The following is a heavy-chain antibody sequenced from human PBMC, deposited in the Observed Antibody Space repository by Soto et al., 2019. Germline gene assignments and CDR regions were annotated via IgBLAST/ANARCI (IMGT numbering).Heavy chain of an antibody. J-gene: IGHJ6*02. CDR1: GYTFTGYY. Sequence: QVQLVQSGAEVKKPGASVKVSCKASGYTFTGYYMHWVRQAPGQGLEWMGWINPNSGGTNYAQKSQGRVTMTRDTSISTDYMELSRLRSDDTAVYYCASPEDSVVVPAAPGRGYYYYGRDVWGQGTTVTVSS. D-gene: IGHD2-2*01. CDR2: INPNSGGT. V-gene: IGHV1-2*02. CDR3: ASPEDSVVVPAAPGRGYYYYGRDV.